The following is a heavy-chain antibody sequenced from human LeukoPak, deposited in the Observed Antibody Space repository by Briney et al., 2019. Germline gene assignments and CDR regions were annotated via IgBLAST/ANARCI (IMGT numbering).Heavy chain of an antibody. V-gene: IGHV4-59*08. J-gene: IGHJ4*02. CDR3: ARHSGRDSSCP. D-gene: IGHD6-6*01. Sequence: SETLSLTCTVSGGSISSYYWSWIRQPPGKGLEWIGYIYYSGSTNYNPSLKSRVTISVDTSKNQFSLRLSSVTAAGTAVYYCARHSGRDSSCPWGQGTLVTVSS. CDR2: IYYSGST. CDR1: GGSISSYY.